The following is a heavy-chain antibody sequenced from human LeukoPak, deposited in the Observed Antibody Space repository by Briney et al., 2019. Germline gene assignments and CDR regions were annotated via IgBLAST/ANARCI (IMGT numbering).Heavy chain of an antibody. V-gene: IGHV3-30-3*01. CDR1: GFTFSSYA. D-gene: IGHD6-19*01. CDR3: ARDTRGYSSWGYFQH. Sequence: GGSLRLSCAASGFTFSSYAMHWVRQAPGKGLEWVAVISYDGSNKYYADSVKGRFTISRDNSKNTLYLQMNSLRAEDTAVYYCARDTRGYSSWGYFQHWGQGTLVTVSS. J-gene: IGHJ1*01. CDR2: ISYDGSNK.